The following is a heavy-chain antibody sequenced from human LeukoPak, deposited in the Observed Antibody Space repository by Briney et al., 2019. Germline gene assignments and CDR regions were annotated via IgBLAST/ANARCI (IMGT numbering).Heavy chain of an antibody. CDR3: AASIYFGEYPPLDY. Sequence: ASVKVSCKASGYTFTSYGISWVRQAPGQGLEWMGWINPNSGGTNYAQKFQGRVTMTRDTSISTAYMELSRLRSDDTAVYYCAASIYFGEYPPLDYWGQGTLVTVSS. CDR2: INPNSGGT. J-gene: IGHJ4*02. V-gene: IGHV1-2*02. CDR1: GYTFTSYG. D-gene: IGHD3-10*01.